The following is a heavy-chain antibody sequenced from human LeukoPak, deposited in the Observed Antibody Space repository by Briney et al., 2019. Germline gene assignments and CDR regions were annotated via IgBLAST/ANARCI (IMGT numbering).Heavy chain of an antibody. J-gene: IGHJ3*01. CDR2: TSGSGGTK. Sequence: GGSLRLSCAASGFIFKKHAMSWVRQAPGKGLEWVSATSGSGGTKFYADSVKGRFTISRDNSKDTLYLQMNSLRAEDTAIYYCAKFPSYDSSGHDGFDVWGQGARVTVSS. CDR3: AKFPSYDSSGHDGFDV. V-gene: IGHV3-23*01. D-gene: IGHD3-22*01. CDR1: GFIFKKHA.